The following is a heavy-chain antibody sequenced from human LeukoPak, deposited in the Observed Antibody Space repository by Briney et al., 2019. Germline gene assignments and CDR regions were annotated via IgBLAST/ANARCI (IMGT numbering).Heavy chain of an antibody. CDR3: ATDPLRVSSSP. CDR1: GYTFTDYY. D-gene: IGHD6-13*01. J-gene: IGHJ5*02. V-gene: IGHV1-69-2*01. Sequence: GASVKVSCKASGYTFTDYYMHWVQQAPGKGLERMGRVDPEDGETIYAEKFQGRVTITADTSTDTAYMELSSLRSEDTAVYYCATDPLRVSSSPWGQGTLVTVSS. CDR2: VDPEDGET.